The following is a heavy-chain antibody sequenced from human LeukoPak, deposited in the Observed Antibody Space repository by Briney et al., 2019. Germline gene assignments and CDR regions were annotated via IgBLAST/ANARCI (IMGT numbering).Heavy chain of an antibody. CDR1: GFTFSSYG. D-gene: IGHD3-22*01. V-gene: IGHV3-33*06. Sequence: PGGSLRLSCAASGFTFSSYGMDWVRQAPGKGLEWVEVIREDGSNKYYAAYAQGPFTISRDNSKTTLYLQMNRMRAEDTAVYCCAKVMIVVVSGVFDIWGQGTTVTVSS. CDR2: IREDGSNK. J-gene: IGHJ3*02. CDR3: AKVMIVVVSGVFDI.